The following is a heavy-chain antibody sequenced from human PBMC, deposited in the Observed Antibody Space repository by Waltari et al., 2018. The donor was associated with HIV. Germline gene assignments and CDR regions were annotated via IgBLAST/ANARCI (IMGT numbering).Heavy chain of an antibody. Sequence: EVRLVESGGGLVQPGGSLRLSCAASGFTFSRSWMTWVRQAPGKGLEWVANKKEDGSEIHYVDSVKCRFTISRDNAKNSLYLQMNSLRAEDTAVYYCARRQQLTDWGQGTLVTVSS. CDR2: KKEDGSEI. CDR3: ARRQQLTD. D-gene: IGHD6-13*01. CDR1: GFTFSRSW. V-gene: IGHV3-7*01. J-gene: IGHJ4*02.